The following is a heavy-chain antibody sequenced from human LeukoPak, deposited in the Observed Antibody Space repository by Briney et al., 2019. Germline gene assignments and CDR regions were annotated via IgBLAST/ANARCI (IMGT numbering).Heavy chain of an antibody. CDR1: GYTFTSYD. D-gene: IGHD2-2*02. Sequence: GASVKVSCKASGYTFTSYDINWVRQATGQGLEWMGWMNPNSGNTGYAQKFQGRVTITRNTSISTAYMELSSLRSEDTAVCYCARDLPYCSSTSCYTLFDYWGQGTLVTVSS. V-gene: IGHV1-8*03. J-gene: IGHJ4*02. CDR2: MNPNSGNT. CDR3: ARDLPYCSSTSCYTLFDY.